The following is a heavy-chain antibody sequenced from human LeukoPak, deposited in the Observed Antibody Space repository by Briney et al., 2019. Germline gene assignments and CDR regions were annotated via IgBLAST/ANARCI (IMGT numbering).Heavy chain of an antibody. CDR2: IYPGDSDT. CDR1: GYSFSSYW. D-gene: IGHD2-15*01. V-gene: IGHV5-51*01. J-gene: IGHJ3*02. CDR3: ARRFKYCSGGSCYSDAFDI. Sequence: GESLKISCKGSGYSFSSYWIGWVRQMPGKGLEWMGIIYPGDSDTRYSPSFQGQVTISADKSISTAYLQRSSLKASDTAMYYCARRFKYCSGGSCYSDAFDIWGQGTMVTVSS.